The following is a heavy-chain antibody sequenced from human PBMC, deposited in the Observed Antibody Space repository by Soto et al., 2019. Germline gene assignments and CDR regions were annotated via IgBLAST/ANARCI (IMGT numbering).Heavy chain of an antibody. V-gene: IGHV4-59*12. D-gene: IGHD3-16*01. Sequence: SETLSLTCTVSGGSISSYYWSWIRQPPGNGLEWIGHIYYSGNTDYNPSLKSRLAISIDTSKNQFSLKLSSVTAADTAVYFCAREGGESSDGLYYFDSWGQGSLVTVSS. CDR2: IYYSGNT. CDR1: GGSISSYY. CDR3: AREGGESSDGLYYFDS. J-gene: IGHJ4*02.